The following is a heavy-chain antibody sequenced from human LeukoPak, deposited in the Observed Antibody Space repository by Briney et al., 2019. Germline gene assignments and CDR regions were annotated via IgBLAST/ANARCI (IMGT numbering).Heavy chain of an antibody. CDR1: GFTFSNYD. Sequence: GGSLRLSCAASGFTFSNYDMSWVRQAPGKGLEGVSSISDSGGSTYYADSVKGRFTISRDNSKNTLYLQMTNLRAADTAVYYCAKDLSRAVAADWFDPWDQGSLVTVSS. CDR2: ISDSGGST. D-gene: IGHD6-19*01. V-gene: IGHV3-23*01. CDR3: AKDLSRAVAADWFDP. J-gene: IGHJ5*02.